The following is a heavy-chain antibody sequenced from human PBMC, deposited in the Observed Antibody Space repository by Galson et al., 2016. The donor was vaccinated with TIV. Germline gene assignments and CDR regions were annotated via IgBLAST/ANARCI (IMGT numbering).Heavy chain of an antibody. D-gene: IGHD5-18*01. V-gene: IGHV1-2*02. CDR2: INPNGDDT. CDR1: GYPFTAYY. Sequence: SVKVSCKASGYPFTAYYIHWVRQAPGQGPEWMGWINPNGDDTNYAQRFKGRVSMTRDTSISTAYLELSRLRSDDTAVFFCARGFNYGFDFYYGMDVWGQGTTVTVSS. CDR3: ARGFNYGFDFYYGMDV. J-gene: IGHJ6*02.